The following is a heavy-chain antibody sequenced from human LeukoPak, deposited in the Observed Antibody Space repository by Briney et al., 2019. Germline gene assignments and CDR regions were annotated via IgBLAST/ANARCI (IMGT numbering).Heavy chain of an antibody. Sequence: GASVKVSCKASGYTFTGYYMHWVRQAPGQGLEWMGRINPNRGGTNYAQKFQGRVTMTRDTSISTAYMELSRLRSDDTAVYYCARAPHYYDSSGYTSGWGQGTLVTVSS. CDR1: GYTFTGYY. J-gene: IGHJ4*02. CDR2: INPNRGGT. D-gene: IGHD3-22*01. CDR3: ARAPHYYDSSGYTSG. V-gene: IGHV1-2*06.